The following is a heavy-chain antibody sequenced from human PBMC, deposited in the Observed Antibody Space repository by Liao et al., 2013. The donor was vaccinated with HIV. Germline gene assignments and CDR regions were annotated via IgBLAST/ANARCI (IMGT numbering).Heavy chain of an antibody. CDR3: ARAVAAGAYGFDF. CDR1: GRSLSAYS. V-gene: IGHV4-34*01. J-gene: IGHJ3*01. CDR2: INHSGST. Sequence: QVHLQQWGAGLLKPSETLSLTCAVYGRSLSAYSWRWIRQPPGKGLEWIGEINHSGSTNYKPSLKSRVTISVDTSKNQFSLRLTSVTAADSAIYFCARAVAAGAYGFDFWGQGTVVTVSS. D-gene: IGHD6-13*01.